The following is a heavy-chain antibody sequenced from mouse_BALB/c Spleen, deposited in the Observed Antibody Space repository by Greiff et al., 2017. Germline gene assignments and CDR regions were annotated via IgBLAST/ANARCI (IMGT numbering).Heavy chain of an antibody. CDR3: TRGYGFFAY. Sequence: EVQLQRSGGGLVQPGGSMKLSCVASGFTFSNYWMNWVRQSPEKGLEWVAEIRLKSNNYATHYAESVKGRFTISRDDSKSSVYLQMNNLRAEDTGIYYCTRGYGFFAYWGQGTLVTVSA. D-gene: IGHD2-10*02. CDR2: IRLKSNNYAT. J-gene: IGHJ3*01. V-gene: IGHV6-6*02. CDR1: GFTFSNYW.